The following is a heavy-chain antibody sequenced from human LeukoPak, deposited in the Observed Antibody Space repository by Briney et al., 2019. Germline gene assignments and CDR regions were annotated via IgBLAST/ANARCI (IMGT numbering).Heavy chain of an antibody. CDR2: ISSSSSYI. CDR3: AREIGYCSGGSCYSFGYYFDY. CDR1: GFTFSSYS. Sequence: GGSLRLSCAASGFTFSSYSMNWVRQAPGKGLEWVSSISSSSSYIYYADSVKGRFTISRDNAKNSLYLQMNSLRAEDTAVYYCAREIGYCSGGSCYSFGYYFDYWGEGTLVTVSS. D-gene: IGHD2-15*01. J-gene: IGHJ4*02. V-gene: IGHV3-21*01.